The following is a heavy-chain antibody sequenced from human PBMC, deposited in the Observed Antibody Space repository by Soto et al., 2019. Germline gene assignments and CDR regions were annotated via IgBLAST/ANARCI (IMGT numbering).Heavy chain of an antibody. CDR3: ARDNCDSSGYYHGSFDY. J-gene: IGHJ4*02. CDR2: IYYSGST. CDR1: GGSISSGGYY. Sequence: PSETLSLTCTVSGGSISSGGYYWSWIRQHPGKGLEWIGYIYYSGSTYYNPSLKSRVTISVDTSKNQFSLKLSSVTAADTAVYYCARDNCDSSGYYHGSFDYWGQGTLVTVSS. D-gene: IGHD3-22*01. V-gene: IGHV4-31*03.